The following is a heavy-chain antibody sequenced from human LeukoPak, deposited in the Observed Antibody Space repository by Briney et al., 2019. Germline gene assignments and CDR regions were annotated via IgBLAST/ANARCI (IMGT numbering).Heavy chain of an antibody. CDR1: GFTFSRYW. V-gene: IGHV3-74*03. CDR3: ARDNDLLRYFDWPLDY. J-gene: IGHJ4*02. Sequence: PGGSLRLSCAASGFTFSRYWMHWVRHAPGKGLVWVSTIKTDGSFTTYADSVKGRFTISRDNAKNSLYLQMNSLRAEDTAVYYCARDNDLLRYFDWPLDYWGQGTLVTVSS. D-gene: IGHD3-9*01. CDR2: IKTDGSFT.